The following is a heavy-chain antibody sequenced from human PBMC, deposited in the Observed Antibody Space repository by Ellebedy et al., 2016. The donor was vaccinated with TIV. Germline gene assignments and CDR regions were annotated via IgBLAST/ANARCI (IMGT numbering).Heavy chain of an antibody. CDR3: ARGTYYYDSSGQPLMR. V-gene: IGHV3-53*01. CDR2: IYSCGST. J-gene: IGHJ4*02. Sequence: GGSLRLXXAASGFTVSSNYMSWVRQAPGKGLEWVSVIYSCGSTYYADSVKGRFTISRDNSKNTLYLQMNSLRAEDTAVYYCARGTYYYDSSGQPLMRWGQGTLVTVSS. CDR1: GFTVSSNY. D-gene: IGHD3-22*01.